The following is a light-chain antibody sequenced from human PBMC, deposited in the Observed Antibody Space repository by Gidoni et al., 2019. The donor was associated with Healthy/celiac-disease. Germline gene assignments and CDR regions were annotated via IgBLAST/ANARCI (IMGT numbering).Light chain of an antibody. V-gene: IGKV3-20*01. J-gene: IGKJ1*01. CDR3: QQYGSSPWT. Sequence: EIVLTQSPGTPSLSPGERATLSCSASQSVSSTDLAWYQQKPGQAPRLLIYGASSRATGLPDWFSGSGSGTDSTLTISRLEPEDFAVYYCQQYGSSPWTFGQGTKVEIK. CDR2: GAS. CDR1: QSVSSTD.